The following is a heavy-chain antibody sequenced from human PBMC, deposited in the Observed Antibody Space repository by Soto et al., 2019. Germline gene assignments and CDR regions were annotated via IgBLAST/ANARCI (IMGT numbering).Heavy chain of an antibody. D-gene: IGHD5-18*01. CDR2: INPNSGDI. V-gene: IGHV1-2*02. J-gene: IGHJ4*02. Sequence: ASVKVSCKTSGYTFTGHYIHWVRQAPGQGLEWMGWINPNSGDINYAEKFQGRVTMTRDMSISTAYMELSSLRSDDTAMYCCARGYTYGSFDNWAQGTLVTVSS. CDR3: ARGYTYGSFDN. CDR1: GYTFTGHY.